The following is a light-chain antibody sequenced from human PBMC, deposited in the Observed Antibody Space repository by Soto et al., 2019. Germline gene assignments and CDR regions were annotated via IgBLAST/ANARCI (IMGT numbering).Light chain of an antibody. J-gene: IGKJ3*01. CDR1: QGISRW. CDR3: QYVNSFPLT. Sequence: DLQMTQLPSSMSASVGDRVTITCRASQGISRWLAWYHHKPWQAPNLLIYSASTLHSGVPSRLSGSGSGTDFKHTISSLQPEDFGTYYCQYVNSFPLTFGPGTKVDMK. V-gene: IGKV1-12*01. CDR2: SAS.